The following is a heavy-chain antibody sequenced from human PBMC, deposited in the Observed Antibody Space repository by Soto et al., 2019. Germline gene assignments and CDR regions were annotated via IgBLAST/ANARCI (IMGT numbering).Heavy chain of an antibody. J-gene: IGHJ4*02. CDR1: GLTFSSYS. V-gene: IGHV3-9*01. CDR3: AIGGGFSTDFDS. D-gene: IGHD2-8*02. CDR2: VSWDSDII. Sequence: GGSLILSCSASGLTFSSYSMNWVRQAPGKRLEWVSSVSWDSDIIYYASSVKGRFTISRDNAKNSLFLQMNNLRVEDTALYCCAIGGGFSTDFDSWGQGTRVTVSS.